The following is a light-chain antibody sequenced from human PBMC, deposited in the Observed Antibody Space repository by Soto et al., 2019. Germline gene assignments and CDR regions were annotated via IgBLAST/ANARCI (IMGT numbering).Light chain of an antibody. Sequence: QSALTQPASVSGSPGQSITISCTGTSSDVGGYNYVSWYQQHPGKAPKLMIYEVSNRPSGVSNRISGSKSGNTASLIISGVQAEDEADYYCCSSGGSPTYVFGTGTKLTVL. V-gene: IGLV2-14*01. J-gene: IGLJ1*01. CDR3: CSSGGSPTYV. CDR1: SSDVGGYNY. CDR2: EVS.